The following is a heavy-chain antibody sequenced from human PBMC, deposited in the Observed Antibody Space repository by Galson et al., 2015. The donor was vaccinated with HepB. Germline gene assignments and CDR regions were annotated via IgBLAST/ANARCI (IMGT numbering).Heavy chain of an antibody. J-gene: IGHJ4*02. CDR1: GYTFTSYY. D-gene: IGHD3-22*01. CDR3: ALFPGDYDSSGYPDY. CDR2: INPSGGST. Sequence: SVKVSCKASGYTFTSYYMHWVRQAPGQGLEWMGIINPSGGSTSYAQKFQGRVTMTRDTSTSTVYMELSSLRSEDTAVYYCALFPGDYDSSGYPDYWGQGTLVTVSS. V-gene: IGHV1-46*01.